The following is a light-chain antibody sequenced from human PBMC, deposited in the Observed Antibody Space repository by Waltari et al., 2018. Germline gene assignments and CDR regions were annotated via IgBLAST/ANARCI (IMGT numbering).Light chain of an antibody. CDR2: RNY. Sequence: LLTQPPSASGTPGQRVSIPCPGSSSTIACNYVYRYPQSPGTATTPPHDRKQPPPGTAPNILIYRNYQRPSGVPDRFSGSKSGTSASLAISGHGSEDEGDYFCAAWDNSLGGLVVFGGGTKLTVL. V-gene: IGLV1-47*01. J-gene: IGLJ2*01. CDR1: SSTIACNY. CDR3: AAWDNSLGGLVV.